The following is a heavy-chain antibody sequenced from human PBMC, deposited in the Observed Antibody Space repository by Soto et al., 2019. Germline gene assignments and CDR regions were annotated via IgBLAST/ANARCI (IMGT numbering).Heavy chain of an antibody. CDR1: GGSISSSSYY. V-gene: IGHV4-39*01. CDR3: ASLSSGWYGLGFDY. Sequence: SETLSLTCTVSGGSISSSSYYWGWIRQPPGKGLEWIGSIYYSGSTYYNPSLKSRVTISVDTSKNQFSLKLSSVTAADTAVYYCASLSSGWYGLGFDYWGQGILVTVSS. J-gene: IGHJ4*02. CDR2: IYYSGST. D-gene: IGHD6-19*01.